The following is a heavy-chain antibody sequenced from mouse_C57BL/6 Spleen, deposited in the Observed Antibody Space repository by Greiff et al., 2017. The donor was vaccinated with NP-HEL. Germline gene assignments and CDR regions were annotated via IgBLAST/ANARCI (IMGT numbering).Heavy chain of an antibody. CDR3: TVEPYYGSSDWYFDV. D-gene: IGHD1-1*01. Sequence: VQLQESGGGLVQPGGFMKLSCVASGFTFSNYWMNWVRQSPEKGLEWVAQIRLKSDNYATHYAESVKGRFTISRDDSKSSVYLQMNNLRAEDTGIYYCTVEPYYGSSDWYFDVWGTGTTVTVSS. V-gene: IGHV6-3*01. CDR2: IRLKSDNYAT. J-gene: IGHJ1*03. CDR1: GFTFSNYW.